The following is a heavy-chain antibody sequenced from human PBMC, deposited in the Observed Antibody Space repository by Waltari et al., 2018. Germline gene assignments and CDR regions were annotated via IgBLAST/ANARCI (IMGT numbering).Heavy chain of an antibody. CDR1: GFRFSNYW. V-gene: IGHV3-74*03. J-gene: IGHJ5*02. Sequence: EEKLLESGGGLLQPGDSLRLSCAASGFRFSNYWMNWVRQAPGKGLVWVARISNDEGSLTYADSVKGRFTISRDNAKNTLFLQMNSLRAEDTAVYYCARGGYGSGRGNWFDPWGQGTLVTVSS. CDR2: ISNDEGSL. D-gene: IGHD2-15*01. CDR3: ARGGYGSGRGNWFDP.